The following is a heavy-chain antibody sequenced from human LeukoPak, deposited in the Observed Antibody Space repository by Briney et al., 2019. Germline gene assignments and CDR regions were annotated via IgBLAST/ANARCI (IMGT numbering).Heavy chain of an antibody. V-gene: IGHV1-8*01. CDR3: ARSRHRGTLGIMDY. CDR2: MNPKTGNT. CDR1: GYTFTSHD. Sequence: ASVKVSCKASGYTFTSHDINWVRQATGQGLEWMGWMNPKTGNTGYAQRFQGRVTMTRDTSKSTAYMELSSLISEDTAVYYCARSRHRGTLGIMDYWGQGTLVSVSS. J-gene: IGHJ4*02. D-gene: IGHD3-16*01.